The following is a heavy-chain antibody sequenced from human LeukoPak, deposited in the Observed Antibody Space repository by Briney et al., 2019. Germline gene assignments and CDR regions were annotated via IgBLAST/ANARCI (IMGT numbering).Heavy chain of an antibody. J-gene: IGHJ4*02. D-gene: IGHD5-12*01. V-gene: IGHV3-30*18. CDR2: ISYDGSNK. Sequence: GRSLRLSCAASGFTLSSYGMHWVRQAPGKGLEWVAVISYDGSNKYYADSVKGRFTISRDNSKNTLYLQMNSLRAEDTAVYYCAKDGIGRDIVATIRAADYWGQGTLVTVSS. CDR1: GFTLSSYG. CDR3: AKDGIGRDIVATIRAADY.